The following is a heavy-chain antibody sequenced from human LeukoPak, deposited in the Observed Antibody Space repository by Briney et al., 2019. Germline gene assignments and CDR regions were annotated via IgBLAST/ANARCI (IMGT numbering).Heavy chain of an antibody. Sequence: PSETLSLTCTVSGGSISSYYWSWIRQPPGKGLEWIGYIYHSGSTKYNPSLKSRVTISVDTSKNQFSLKLSSVTAADTAVYYCARDGYSGNDGLWGQGSLVTVSS. CDR2: IYHSGST. CDR3: ARDGYSGNDGL. D-gene: IGHD5-12*01. V-gene: IGHV4-59*01. CDR1: GGSISSYY. J-gene: IGHJ4*02.